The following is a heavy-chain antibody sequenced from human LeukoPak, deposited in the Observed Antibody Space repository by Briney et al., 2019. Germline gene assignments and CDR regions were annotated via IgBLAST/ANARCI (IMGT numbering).Heavy chain of an antibody. Sequence: GASVKVSCKASGGTFSSYAMSWVRQAPGKGLEWVSAISGSGGSTYYADSVKGRFTISRDNSKNTLYLQMNSLRAEDTAVYYCAKVVVVAATPNFDYWGQGTLVTVSS. J-gene: IGHJ4*02. CDR1: GGTFSSYA. D-gene: IGHD2-15*01. CDR3: AKVVVVAATPNFDY. V-gene: IGHV3-23*01. CDR2: ISGSGGST.